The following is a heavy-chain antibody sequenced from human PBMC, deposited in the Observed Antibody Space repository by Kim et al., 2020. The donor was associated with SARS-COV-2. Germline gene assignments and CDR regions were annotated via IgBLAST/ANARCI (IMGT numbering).Heavy chain of an antibody. V-gene: IGHV1-69*13. J-gene: IGHJ6*02. D-gene: IGHD6-6*01. CDR3: ARDGASNDYYYGMDV. CDR1: GGTFSSYA. Sequence: SVKVSCKASGGTFSSYAISWVRQAPGQGLEWMGGIIPIFGTANYAQKFQGRDTITADESTSTAYMELSSLRSEDTAVYYRARDGASNDYYYGMDVWGPGTTVTVSS. CDR2: IIPIFGTA.